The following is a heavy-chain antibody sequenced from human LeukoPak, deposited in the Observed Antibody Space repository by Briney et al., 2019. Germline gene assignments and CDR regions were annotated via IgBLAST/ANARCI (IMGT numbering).Heavy chain of an antibody. D-gene: IGHD6-19*01. J-gene: IGHJ4*02. Sequence: KPSETLSLTCTVSGGSISSFYWSWIRQPAGNELEWIGRIYTSGSTNYNPSLKSRVTMSVDTSKNQFSLQLRSVTAADTAVYYCARDPAGYSSGWSSDYWGQGTLVTVSS. CDR1: GGSISSFY. CDR3: ARDPAGYSSGWSSDY. CDR2: IYTSGST. V-gene: IGHV4-4*07.